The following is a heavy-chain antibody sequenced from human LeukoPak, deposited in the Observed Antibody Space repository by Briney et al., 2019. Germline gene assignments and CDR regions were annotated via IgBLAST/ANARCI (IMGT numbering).Heavy chain of an antibody. CDR2: IRQDGSET. J-gene: IGHJ6*03. V-gene: IGHV3-7*01. Sequence: PGGSLRLSCAASGFSNAWMNWVRQAPGKGLEWVANIRQDGSETYYADSAKGRFTISRDNAKNSLYMQLNSLTAEDTAVYYCARVAVIYQYYMDVWGRGTTVTVSS. CDR1: GFSNAW. CDR3: ARVAVIYQYYMDV. D-gene: IGHD2-2*01.